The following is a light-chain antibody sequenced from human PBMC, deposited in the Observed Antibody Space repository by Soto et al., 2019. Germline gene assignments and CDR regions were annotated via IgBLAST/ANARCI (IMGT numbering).Light chain of an antibody. CDR3: TSYSSTDTFYV. J-gene: IGLJ1*01. V-gene: IGLV2-14*01. Sequence: QSALTQPASVSGSPGQSITISCTGTSSDVGAYHYVSWYQHHPGKAPKPMIYQVTNRPSGVSDRFSGSKSGNTASLTISGLRADDEADYYCTSYSSTDTFYVFGTGTKVTVL. CDR1: SSDVGAYHY. CDR2: QVT.